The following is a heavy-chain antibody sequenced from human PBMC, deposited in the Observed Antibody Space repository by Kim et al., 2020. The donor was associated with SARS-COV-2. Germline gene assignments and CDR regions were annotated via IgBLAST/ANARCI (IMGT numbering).Heavy chain of an antibody. Sequence: YSRTSQGRVTMTRYTSTSTVYMELSSLRSEDTAVYYCARGLRGAVVTPDYWGQGTLVTVSS. V-gene: IGHV1-46*01. CDR3: ARGLRGAVVTPDY. J-gene: IGHJ4*02. D-gene: IGHD2-21*02.